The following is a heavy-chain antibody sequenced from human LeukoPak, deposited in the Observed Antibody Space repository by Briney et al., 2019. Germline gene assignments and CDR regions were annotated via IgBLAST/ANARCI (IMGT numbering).Heavy chain of an antibody. CDR1: GGSISSYY. J-gene: IGHJ2*01. V-gene: IGHV4-59*01. D-gene: IGHD4-23*01. CDR2: IYYSGST. CDR3: ARDAGYDYGGSNWYFDL. Sequence: SETLSLTCTVSGGSISSYYWSWIRQPPGKGLEWIGYIYYSGSTNYNPSLKSRVTISADTSKNQFSLKLSSVTAADTAVYYCARDAGYDYGGSNWYFDLWGRGTLVTVSS.